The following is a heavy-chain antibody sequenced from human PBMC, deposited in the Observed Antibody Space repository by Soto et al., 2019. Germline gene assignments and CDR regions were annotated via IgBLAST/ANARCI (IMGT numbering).Heavy chain of an antibody. V-gene: IGHV1-69*13. CDR2: IIPIFGTA. Sequence: SVKVSCEASGGTFSSYAISWVRQAPGQGLEWMGGIIPIFGTANYAQKFQGRVTITADESTSTAYMELSSLRSEDTAVYYCARGYCSSTSCYRYYYGMDVWGQGTTVTVSS. J-gene: IGHJ6*02. D-gene: IGHD2-2*01. CDR1: GGTFSSYA. CDR3: ARGYCSSTSCYRYYYGMDV.